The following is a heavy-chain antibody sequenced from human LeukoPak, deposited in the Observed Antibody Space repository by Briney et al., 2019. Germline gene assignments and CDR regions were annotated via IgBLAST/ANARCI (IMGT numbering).Heavy chain of an antibody. Sequence: GGSLRLSCAASGFSFSSYAMHWVRQAPGKGLEWVSEINNSGGSTYYADSGKGRFTISRDNSKNTVYLQMNSLRAEDTAVYHCAKERLARGIDYWGQGTLVTVSS. CDR1: GFSFSSYA. D-gene: IGHD3-10*01. V-gene: IGHV3-23*01. CDR3: AKERLARGIDY. CDR2: INNSGGST. J-gene: IGHJ4*02.